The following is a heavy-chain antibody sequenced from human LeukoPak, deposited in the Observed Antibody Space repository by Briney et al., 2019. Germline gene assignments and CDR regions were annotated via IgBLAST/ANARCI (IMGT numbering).Heavy chain of an antibody. V-gene: IGHV4-34*01. CDR3: ARGGIAAAHHYYFDY. Sequence: SETLSLTCAVYGGSFSGYYWSWIRQPPGKGLEWIGEINHSGSTNYNPSLKSRVTISVDTSKNQFSLKLSSVTAADRAVYYCARGGIAAAHHYYFDYWGQGTLVTVSS. D-gene: IGHD6-13*01. J-gene: IGHJ4*02. CDR2: INHSGST. CDR1: GGSFSGYY.